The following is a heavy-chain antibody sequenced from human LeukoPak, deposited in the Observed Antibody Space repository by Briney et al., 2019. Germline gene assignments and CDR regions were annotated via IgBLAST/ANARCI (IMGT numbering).Heavy chain of an antibody. J-gene: IGHJ3*02. CDR2: FYTGGST. Sequence: SETLSLTCTVSGGSISSYYWSWIRQPAGKGLEWIARFYTGGSTTYNPSLNGRATMSVDTSMNHFSLKLTSVTAADTAIYYCATVEVGTVDVFDIWGQGTMVTVSS. CDR1: GGSISSYY. V-gene: IGHV4-4*07. CDR3: ATVEVGTVDVFDI. D-gene: IGHD1-26*01.